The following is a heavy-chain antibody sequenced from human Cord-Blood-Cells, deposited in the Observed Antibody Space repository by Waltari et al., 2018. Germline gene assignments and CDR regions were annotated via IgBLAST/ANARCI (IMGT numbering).Heavy chain of an antibody. V-gene: IGHV4-34*01. CDR2: INHRGST. J-gene: IGHJ4*02. CDR1: GGSFSGYY. Sequence: QVQLQQWGAGLLKPSETLSLTCAVYGGSFSGYYWSWIRQPPGKGLGWIGEINHRGSTNYNPSLKSRVTISVDTAKNQFSLKLSSVTAADTAVYYCARGGTIRRYFDWLYYFDYWGQGTLVTVSS. D-gene: IGHD3-9*01. CDR3: ARGGTIRRYFDWLYYFDY.